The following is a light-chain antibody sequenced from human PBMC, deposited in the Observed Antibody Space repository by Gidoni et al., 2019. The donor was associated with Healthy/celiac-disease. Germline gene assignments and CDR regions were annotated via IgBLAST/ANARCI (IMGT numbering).Light chain of an antibody. J-gene: IGKJ3*01. Sequence: DIVMTQSPATLSVSPGERATLSCRASQSVSSNLAWYQQKPGQAPRLLIYGASTRATGIPARFSGSGSGTEFTLTISSLQSEDFAVYYCQQYNNWLTFGPGTKVDIK. CDR1: QSVSSN. CDR2: GAS. V-gene: IGKV3-15*01. CDR3: QQYNNWLT.